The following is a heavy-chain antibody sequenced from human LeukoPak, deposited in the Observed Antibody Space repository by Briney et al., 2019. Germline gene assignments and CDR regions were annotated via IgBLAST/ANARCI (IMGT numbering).Heavy chain of an antibody. CDR2: ISYDGSNK. CDR3: ASDIVVVTFDAFDI. CDR1: GFTFSSYE. V-gene: IGHV3-30*04. D-gene: IGHD2-15*01. J-gene: IGHJ3*02. Sequence: GGSLRLSCAASGFTFSSYEMNWVRQAPGKGLEWVAVISYDGSNKYYADSVKGRFTISRDNSKNTLYLQMNSLRAEDTAVYYCASDIVVVTFDAFDIWGQGTMVTVSS.